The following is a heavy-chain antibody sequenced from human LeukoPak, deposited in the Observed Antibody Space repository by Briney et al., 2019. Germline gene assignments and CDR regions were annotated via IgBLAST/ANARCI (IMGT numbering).Heavy chain of an antibody. Sequence: GESLKISCKGSGYSFTTYWIAWVRQKPGKGLEWMGIIYPGDSDTRYSPSFEGQVPLSADNAISTAYLQWNSLKASDTAMYYCAKQADSGYDYMVLWGQGTLVTVSS. J-gene: IGHJ1*01. CDR2: IYPGDSDT. CDR3: AKQADSGYDYMVL. V-gene: IGHV5-51*01. D-gene: IGHD5-12*01. CDR1: GYSFTTYW.